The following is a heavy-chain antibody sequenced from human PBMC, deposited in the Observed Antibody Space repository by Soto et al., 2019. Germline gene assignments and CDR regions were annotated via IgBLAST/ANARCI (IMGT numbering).Heavy chain of an antibody. CDR3: ARGGVLPQG. D-gene: IGHD1-26*01. CDR1: GFTFSSYS. CDR2: ISSSSSYI. J-gene: IGHJ4*02. Sequence: EVQLVESGGGLVKPGGSLRLSCAASGFTFSSYSMNWVRQAPGKGLEWVSSISSSSSYIYYADSEKGRFTISRDNAKNSLYLQMNSLIAEDTAVYDCARGGVLPQGWGQGTLVTVSS. V-gene: IGHV3-21*01.